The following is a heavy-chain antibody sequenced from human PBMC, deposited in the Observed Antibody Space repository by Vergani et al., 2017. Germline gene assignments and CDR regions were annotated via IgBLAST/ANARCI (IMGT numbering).Heavy chain of an antibody. V-gene: IGHV1-18*04. CDR1: GYTFTSYG. CDR3: AREQWLPIVYFDY. J-gene: IGHJ4*02. Sequence: QGQLVQSGAEVKKPGASVKVSCKASGYTFTSYGISWVRQSPGQGLEWMGWISAYNGNTNYAQKIQGRVNMTTDPSTSTAYMDLSSLRSEDTAVAYCAREQWLPIVYFDYWGQGTLVTVSS. CDR2: ISAYNGNT. D-gene: IGHD6-19*01.